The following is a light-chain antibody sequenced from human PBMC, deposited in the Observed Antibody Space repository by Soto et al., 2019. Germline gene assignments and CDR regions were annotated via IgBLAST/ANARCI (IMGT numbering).Light chain of an antibody. Sequence: LSPATLSVYTGERATLSCRASQSISTNLAWYQQKPGQAPRLLIYGASTRATGIPDRFSGSGSGTDFTLTISRLEPEDFAVYYCQQYGGSPRTFCQGTKVAIK. V-gene: IGKV3-20*01. CDR2: GAS. CDR3: QQYGGSPRT. CDR1: QSISTN. J-gene: IGKJ1*01.